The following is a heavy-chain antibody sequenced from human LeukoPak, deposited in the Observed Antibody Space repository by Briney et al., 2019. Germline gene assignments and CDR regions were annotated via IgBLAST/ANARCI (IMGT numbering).Heavy chain of an antibody. D-gene: IGHD6-19*01. V-gene: IGHV4-34*01. J-gene: IGHJ3*02. CDR3: ARDYGYSSGWRRAADAFDI. Sequence: SETLSLTCAVYGGSFSGYYWSWIRQPPGKGLEWIGEINHSGSTNYNPSLKSRVTISVDTSKNQFSLKLSSVTAADTAVYYCARDYGYSSGWRRAADAFDIWGQGTMVTVSS. CDR1: GGSFSGYY. CDR2: INHSGST.